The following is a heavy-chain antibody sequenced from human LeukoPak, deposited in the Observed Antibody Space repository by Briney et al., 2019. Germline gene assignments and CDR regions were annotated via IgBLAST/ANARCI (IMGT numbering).Heavy chain of an antibody. CDR2: ISGSGGST. D-gene: IGHD1-26*01. Sequence: SGGSLRLSCAASGFTFSSYAMSWVRQAPGKGLEWVSAISGSGGSTYYADSVKGRFTISRDNSKNTLYLQMNSLRAEDTAVYYCTYELRIGWVGATIDYWGQGTLVTVSS. V-gene: IGHV3-23*01. J-gene: IGHJ4*02. CDR3: TYELRIGWVGATIDY. CDR1: GFTFSSYA.